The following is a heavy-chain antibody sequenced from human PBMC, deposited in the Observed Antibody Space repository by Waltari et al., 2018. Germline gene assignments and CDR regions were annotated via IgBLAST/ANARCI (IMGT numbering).Heavy chain of an antibody. Sequence: GTTYFNPSLKSRVTMSVDTSKNQFSLKLTSVTAADTAVYYCARGYTTTWYGVGFWGQGTLVTVSS. J-gene: IGHJ4*02. CDR3: ARGYTTTWYGVGF. D-gene: IGHD6-13*01. CDR2: GTT. V-gene: IGHV4-30-2*04.